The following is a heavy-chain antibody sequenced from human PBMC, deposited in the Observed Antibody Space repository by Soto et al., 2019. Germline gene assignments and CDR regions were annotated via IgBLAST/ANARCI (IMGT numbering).Heavy chain of an antibody. CDR1: GFMFDDYA. V-gene: IGHV3-9*01. CDR2: ISWNSNSI. D-gene: IGHD7-27*01. J-gene: IGHJ6*02. CDR3: ATDRGDGHYYYGMAV. Sequence: PGGSLRLSCEASGFMFDDYAMYWVRQAPGKGLEWVSGISWNSNSIDYADSVKGRFTISRDNSKNTLYLQMNSLRAEDTALYYSATDRGDGHYYYGMAVWGQGTTVTVSS.